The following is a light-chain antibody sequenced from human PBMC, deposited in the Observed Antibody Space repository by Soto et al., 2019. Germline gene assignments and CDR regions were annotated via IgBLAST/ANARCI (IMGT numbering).Light chain of an antibody. Sequence: QSVLTQPPSASGTPGQRVTISCSGSSSNIGTNTVNWYQQLPGTAPKLLIYSNNQRPSGVPDRFSGSKSGTSASLATSGLQSEDEADYYCAAWDDSLSGYVFGSGTKLTVL. CDR1: SSNIGTNT. J-gene: IGLJ1*01. V-gene: IGLV1-44*01. CDR3: AAWDDSLSGYV. CDR2: SNN.